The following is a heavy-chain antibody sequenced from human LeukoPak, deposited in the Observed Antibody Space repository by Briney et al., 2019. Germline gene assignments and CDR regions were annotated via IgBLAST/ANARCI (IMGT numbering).Heavy chain of an antibody. V-gene: IGHV3-7*01. J-gene: IGHJ4*02. CDR3: ARLGGRNSPLGY. Sequence: GGSLRLSCEATGFTFSNYWMSWVRQAPGKGLEWVANIKQDGSETYYVDSVKGRFTISRDNAKNSLSLHMNSLRAEDTAVYYCARLGGRNSPLGYWGQGTLVTVSS. CDR1: GFTFSNYW. D-gene: IGHD3-16*01. CDR2: IKQDGSET.